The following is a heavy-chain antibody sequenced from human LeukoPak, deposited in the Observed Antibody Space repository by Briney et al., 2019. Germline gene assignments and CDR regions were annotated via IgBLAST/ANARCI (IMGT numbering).Heavy chain of an antibody. Sequence: PSETLSLTCTVSGGSISSSSYYWGWIRQPPGKGLEWIGSIYYSGSTYYNPSLKSRVTISVDTSKNQFSLKLSSVTAADTAVYYCANLPSITMVRAESIAPWGQGTLVTVSS. D-gene: IGHD3-10*01. J-gene: IGHJ5*02. V-gene: IGHV4-39*07. CDR2: IYYSGST. CDR1: GGSISSSSYY. CDR3: ANLPSITMVRAESIAP.